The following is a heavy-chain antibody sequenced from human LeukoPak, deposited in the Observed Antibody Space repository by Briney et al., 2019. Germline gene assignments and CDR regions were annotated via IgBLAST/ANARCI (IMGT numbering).Heavy chain of an antibody. CDR1: GSTFSSYA. CDR2: ISGSGGST. V-gene: IGHV3-23*01. Sequence: GRSLRLSCAASGSTFSSYAMSWVRQAPGKGLEWVSAISGSGGSTYYADSVKGRFTISRDNSKNTLYLQMNSLRAEDTAVYYCAKNWGESGDCFSYWGQGTLVTVSS. CDR3: AKNWGESGDCFSY. D-gene: IGHD2-15*01. J-gene: IGHJ4*02.